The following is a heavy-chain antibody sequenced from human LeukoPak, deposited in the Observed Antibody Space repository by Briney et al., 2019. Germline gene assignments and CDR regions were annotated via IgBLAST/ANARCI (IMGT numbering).Heavy chain of an antibody. Sequence: GASVKVSCKASGYTFTGYYMHWVRQAPGQGLEWMGWINPNSGGTSYAQKFQGRVTMTRDTSISTAYMELSRLRSDDTAVYYCARDLVGPYYFDYWGQGTLVTVSS. CDR2: INPNSGGT. CDR3: ARDLVGPYYFDY. J-gene: IGHJ4*02. V-gene: IGHV1-2*02. CDR1: GYTFTGYY. D-gene: IGHD2-2*01.